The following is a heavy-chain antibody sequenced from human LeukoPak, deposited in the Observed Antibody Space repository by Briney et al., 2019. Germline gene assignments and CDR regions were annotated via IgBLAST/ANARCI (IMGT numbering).Heavy chain of an antibody. CDR1: GGSISSSNW. J-gene: IGHJ4*02. CDR2: IYHSGST. D-gene: IGHD3-22*01. Sequence: PSGTLSLTCAVSGGSISSSNWWSWVRQPPGKGLEWIGEIYHSGSTNYNPSLKSRVTISVDTSKSQFSLKVSSVTAADTAVYYCARVNYYDSSGLDYWGQGTLVTVS. CDR3: ARVNYYDSSGLDY. V-gene: IGHV4-4*02.